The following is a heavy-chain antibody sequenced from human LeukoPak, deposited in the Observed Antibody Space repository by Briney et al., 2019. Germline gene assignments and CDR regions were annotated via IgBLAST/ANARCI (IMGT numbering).Heavy chain of an antibody. CDR2: IRYDGSNK. D-gene: IGHD3-9*01. J-gene: IGHJ3*01. Sequence: PGGSLRLSCAASGFTFSSYGMHWVRQAPGKGLEWVAFIRYDGSNKYYADSVKGRFTISRDNSKNTLYLQMNSLRAEDTAVYYCAKDLANYDTTSPPWGQGTMVTVSS. CDR1: GFTFSSYG. V-gene: IGHV3-30*02. CDR3: AKDLANYDTTSPP.